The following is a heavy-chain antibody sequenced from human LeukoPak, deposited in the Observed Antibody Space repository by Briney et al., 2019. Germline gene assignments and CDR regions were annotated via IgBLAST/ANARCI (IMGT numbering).Heavy chain of an antibody. CDR2: MSWDGGST. D-gene: IGHD3-10*01. J-gene: IGHJ5*02. CDR3: ARRLGLGFGEYSNNWFDP. Sequence: PGGSLRLSCAASGFTFDDYTMHWVRQAQGKGLEWVSLMSWDGGSTYYADSVKGRFTISRDNAKNSLYLQMNSLRAEDTAVYYCARRLGLGFGEYSNNWFDPWGQGTLVTVSS. CDR1: GFTFDDYT. V-gene: IGHV3-43*01.